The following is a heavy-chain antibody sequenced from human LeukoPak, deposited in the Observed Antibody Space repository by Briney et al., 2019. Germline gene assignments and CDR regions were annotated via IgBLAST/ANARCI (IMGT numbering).Heavy chain of an antibody. CDR3: ARGRGGLKPYYYYYGMDV. D-gene: IGHD1-14*01. CDR1: GGSFSGYY. V-gene: IGHV4-34*01. CDR2: INHSGST. Sequence: SETLSLTCAVYGGSFSGYYWSWIRQPPGKGVEWVGEINHSGSTNYNPSLKSRVTISVDTSKNQFSLKLSSVTAADTAVYYCARGRGGLKPYYYYYGMDVWGQGTTVTVSS. J-gene: IGHJ6*02.